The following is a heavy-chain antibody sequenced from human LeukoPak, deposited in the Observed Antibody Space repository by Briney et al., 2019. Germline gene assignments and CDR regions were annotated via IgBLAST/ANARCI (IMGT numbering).Heavy chain of an antibody. V-gene: IGHV4-61*01. CDR3: ARVLRAASWRSYDY. D-gene: IGHD5-18*01. CDR2: IYYNGDT. CDR1: GGSVSNSLYY. J-gene: IGHJ4*02. Sequence: SETLSLTCTVSGGSVSNSLYYWGWIRQPPGTGLEWIGYIYYNGDTNYNPSLKSRVIISIDTSSNQFSLRLNSMTAADTAVYYCARVLRAASWRSYDYWGQGSLVTVSS.